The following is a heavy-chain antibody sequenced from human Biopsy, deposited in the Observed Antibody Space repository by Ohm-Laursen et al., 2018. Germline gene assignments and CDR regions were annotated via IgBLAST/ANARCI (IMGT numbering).Heavy chain of an antibody. CDR1: GVSLNGGRYY. V-gene: IGHV4-31*03. CDR3: ARLGSGDYFPTFFDF. D-gene: IGHD5-12*01. Sequence: SQTLSLTCTVSGVSLNGGRYYWNWIRHHPGKGLEWFGDIFYSANTYYNPSLKSRVTISVDTSKKQLSLMLSTVTAADTSVYYCARLGSGDYFPTFFDFWGHGALVTVSS. CDR2: IFYSANT. J-gene: IGHJ4*01.